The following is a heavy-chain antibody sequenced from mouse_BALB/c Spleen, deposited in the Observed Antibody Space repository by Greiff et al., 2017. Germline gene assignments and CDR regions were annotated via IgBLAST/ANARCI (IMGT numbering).Heavy chain of an antibody. D-gene: IGHD1-1*02. V-gene: IGHV5-6-3*01. CDR2: INSNGGST. CDR1: GFTFSSYG. CDR3: AKSMVRDWFAY. Sequence: EVMLVESGGGLVQPGGSLKLSCAASGFTFSSYGMSWVRQTPDKRLELVATINSNGGSTYYPDSVKGRFTISRDNAKNTLYLQMSSLKSEDTAMYYCAKSMVRDWFAYWGQGTLVTVSA. J-gene: IGHJ3*01.